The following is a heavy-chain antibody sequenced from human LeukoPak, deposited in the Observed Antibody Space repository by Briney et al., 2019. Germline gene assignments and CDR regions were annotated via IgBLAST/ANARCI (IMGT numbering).Heavy chain of an antibody. V-gene: IGHV4-61*02. J-gene: IGHJ3*02. CDR1: GGSISSGSYY. Sequence: SETLSLTCTVSGGSISSGSYYWSWIRQPAGKGLEWFGRIYTSGSTNYNPSLKSRVTISVDTSKNQFSLKLSSVTAADTAVYYCARARRGYYDSSGYEDAFDIWGQGTMVTVSS. D-gene: IGHD3-22*01. CDR3: ARARRGYYDSSGYEDAFDI. CDR2: IYTSGST.